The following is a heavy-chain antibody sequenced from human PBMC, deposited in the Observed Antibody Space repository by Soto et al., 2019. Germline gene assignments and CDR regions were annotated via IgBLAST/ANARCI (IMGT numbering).Heavy chain of an antibody. V-gene: IGHV3-9*01. J-gene: IGHJ1*01. CDR2: ISWNSGSI. Sequence: EVQLVESGGGLVQPGRSLRLSCAASGFTFDDYAMHWVRQAPGKGLEWVSGISWNSGSIGYADSVKGRFTISRDNAKNSLYLQMNSLRAEDTALYYCAKDAGSSWYGEYFQHWGQGTLVTVSS. CDR1: GFTFDDYA. D-gene: IGHD6-13*01. CDR3: AKDAGSSWYGEYFQH.